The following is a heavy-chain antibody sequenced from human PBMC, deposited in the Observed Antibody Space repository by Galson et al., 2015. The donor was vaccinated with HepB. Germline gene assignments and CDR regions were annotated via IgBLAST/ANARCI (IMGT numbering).Heavy chain of an antibody. CDR2: ISYDGSNK. J-gene: IGHJ6*02. CDR3: AKDHKYYYDSSGYYPRGYYYGMDV. V-gene: IGHV3-30*18. Sequence: SLRLSCAASGFTFSSYGMHWVRQAPGKGLEWVAVISYDGSNKYYADSVKGRFTISRDNSKNTLYLQMNSLRAEDTAVYYCAKDHKYYYDSSGYYPRGYYYGMDVWGQGTTVTVSS. D-gene: IGHD3-22*01. CDR1: GFTFSSYG.